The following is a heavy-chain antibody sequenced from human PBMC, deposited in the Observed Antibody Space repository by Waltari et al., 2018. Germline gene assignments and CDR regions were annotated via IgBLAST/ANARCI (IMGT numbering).Heavy chain of an antibody. CDR2: IIPIFGTA. V-gene: IGHV1-69*14. CDR3: ARDLKGSGYDDALGY. D-gene: IGHD5-12*01. Sequence: QVQLVQSGAEVKKPGSSVKVSCKASGGNFSSYAISWVRQAPGQGLEWMGGIIPIFGTANYAQKCQGRVTITADKSTSTAYMELSSLRSEDTAVYYYARDLKGSGYDDALGYWGQGTLVTVSS. CDR1: GGNFSSYA. J-gene: IGHJ4*02.